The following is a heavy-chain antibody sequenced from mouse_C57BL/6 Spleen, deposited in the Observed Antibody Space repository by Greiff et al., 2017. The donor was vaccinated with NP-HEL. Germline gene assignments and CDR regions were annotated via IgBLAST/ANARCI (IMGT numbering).Heavy chain of an antibody. CDR2: ISYDGSN. J-gene: IGHJ2*01. D-gene: IGHD2-1*01. CDR3: AREDGNDFDY. Sequence: ESGPGLVKPSQSLSLTCSVTGYSITSGYYWNWIRQFPGNKLEWMGYISYDGSNNYNPSLKNRISITRDTSKNQFFLKLNSVTTEDTATYYCAREDGNDFDYWGQGTTLTVSS. CDR1: GYSITSGYY. V-gene: IGHV3-6*01.